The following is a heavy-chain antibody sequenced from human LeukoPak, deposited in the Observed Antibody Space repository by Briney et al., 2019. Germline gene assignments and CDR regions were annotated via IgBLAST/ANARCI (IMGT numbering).Heavy chain of an antibody. Sequence: GGSLRLSCAASGFTFSTYAMSWVRQIPGKGLEWVSAISGSDDGTYYADSVKGRFTISRGNSKNTLYLHMNSLTAEDTAVYYCAKDVATGTFNFDYWGQGTLVTVSS. CDR1: GFTFSTYA. CDR3: AKDVATGTFNFDY. J-gene: IGHJ4*02. CDR2: ISGSDDGT. V-gene: IGHV3-23*01. D-gene: IGHD2-21*02.